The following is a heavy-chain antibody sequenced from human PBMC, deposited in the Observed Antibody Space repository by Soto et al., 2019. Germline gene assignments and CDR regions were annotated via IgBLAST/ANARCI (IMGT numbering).Heavy chain of an antibody. D-gene: IGHD6-19*01. CDR1: GYTFTSYY. CDR3: AGAVPIAVAGYFDY. V-gene: IGHV1-46*01. CDR2: INPSGGST. Sequence: ASVKVSCKASGYTFTSYYTHWVRQAPGQGLEWMGIINPSGGSTSYAQKFQGRVTMTRDTSTSTVYMELSSLRSEDTAVYYCAGAVPIAVAGYFDYWGQGTLVTV. J-gene: IGHJ4*02.